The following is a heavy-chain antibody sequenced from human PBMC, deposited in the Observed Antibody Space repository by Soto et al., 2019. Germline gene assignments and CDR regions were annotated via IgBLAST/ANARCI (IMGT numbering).Heavy chain of an antibody. D-gene: IGHD7-27*01. J-gene: IGHJ4*02. CDR3: TRGPSGDKVDY. CDR1: GGSISSGDYY. V-gene: IGHV4-30-4*01. CDR2: IYYSGST. Sequence: SETLSLTCTVSGGSISSGDYYWSWIRQPPGKGLEWIGYIYYSGSTYYNPSLKSRVTISVDTSKNQFSLKLSSVSAADTAVYYCTRGPSGDKVDYWGQGTRVTVSS.